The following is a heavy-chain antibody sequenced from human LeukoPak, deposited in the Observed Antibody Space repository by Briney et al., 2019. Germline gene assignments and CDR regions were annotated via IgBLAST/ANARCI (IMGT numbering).Heavy chain of an antibody. V-gene: IGHV3-48*02. Sequence: PGGSLRLSCAASGFTFSTYTMNWVRQAPGKGLEWVSYISSGSSTIYYADSVKGRFTISRDNAKNSLYLQMNSLRDEDTAVYYCARGPRYCSGVSCYSYYFDYWGQGTLVTASS. D-gene: IGHD2-15*01. CDR1: GFTFSTYT. J-gene: IGHJ4*02. CDR2: ISSGSSTI. CDR3: ARGPRYCSGVSCYSYYFDY.